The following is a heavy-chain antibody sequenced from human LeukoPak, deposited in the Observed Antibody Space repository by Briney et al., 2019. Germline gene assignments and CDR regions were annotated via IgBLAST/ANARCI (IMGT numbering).Heavy chain of an antibody. Sequence: PGGSLRLSCAASGFTFSNFGIHWVRQAPGKGLEWVSAISGSGGSTYYADSVKGRFTISRDNSKNTLYLQMNSLRAEDTAVYYCAKERGFCSGGSCYRDYWGQGTLVTVSS. V-gene: IGHV3-23*01. CDR2: ISGSGGST. J-gene: IGHJ4*02. D-gene: IGHD2-15*01. CDR1: GFTFSNFG. CDR3: AKERGFCSGGSCYRDY.